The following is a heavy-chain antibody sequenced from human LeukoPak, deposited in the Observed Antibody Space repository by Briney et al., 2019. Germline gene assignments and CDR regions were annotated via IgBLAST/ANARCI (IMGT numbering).Heavy chain of an antibody. Sequence: SETLSLTCTVSGGSISSSSYYWGWIRQPPGKGLEWIGSIYYSGSTYYNPSLKSRVTISVDTSKNQFSLKLSSVTAADTAVYYCTRDWRDGWIDYSGQGTLVTVSS. CDR3: TRDWRDGWIDY. D-gene: IGHD5-24*01. CDR2: IYYSGST. CDR1: GGSISSSSYY. V-gene: IGHV4-39*07. J-gene: IGHJ4*02.